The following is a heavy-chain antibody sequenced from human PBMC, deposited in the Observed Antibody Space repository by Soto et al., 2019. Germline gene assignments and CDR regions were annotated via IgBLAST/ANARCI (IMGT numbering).Heavy chain of an antibody. Sequence: PGGSLRLSCAASGFTFSSYGMHWVRQAPGKGLEWVAVIWYDGSNKYYADSVKGRFTISRDNSKNTLYLQMNSLRAEDTAVYYCARDRYSGYDMYYFDYWGQGTLVTVSS. CDR1: GFTFSSYG. CDR3: ARDRYSGYDMYYFDY. CDR2: IWYDGSNK. D-gene: IGHD5-12*01. J-gene: IGHJ4*02. V-gene: IGHV3-33*01.